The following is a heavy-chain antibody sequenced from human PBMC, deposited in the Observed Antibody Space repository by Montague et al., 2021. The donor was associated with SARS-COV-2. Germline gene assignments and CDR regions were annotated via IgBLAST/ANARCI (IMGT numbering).Heavy chain of an antibody. CDR2: IYYSGST. V-gene: IGHV4-39*01. J-gene: IGHJ4*02. D-gene: IGHD6-19*01. Sequence: SETLSLTCTVSGGSISSSSYYWSWIRQPPGKGLEWIGSIYYSGSTYYNPSLKSRVTISVDTSKDQFSLKLSSVTAADTAVYYCARQRRGGLVSTPRFFDYWGRGTLVTVSS. CDR1: GGSISSSSYY. CDR3: ARQRRGGLVSTPRFFDY.